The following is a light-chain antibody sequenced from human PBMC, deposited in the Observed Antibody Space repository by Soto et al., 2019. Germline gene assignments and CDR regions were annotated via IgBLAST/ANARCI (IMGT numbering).Light chain of an antibody. V-gene: IGLV1-44*01. CDR2: SNN. Sequence: QSVLTQPPSASGTPGQRVTISCSGSSSSIGSNTVTWYHQLPGTAPKLLIHSNNQRPSGVPDRFSGSKSGTSASLAISGLRSEDEADYYCAAWDDSLSGGYVFGTGTKVTVL. CDR1: SSSIGSNT. CDR3: AAWDDSLSGGYV. J-gene: IGLJ1*01.